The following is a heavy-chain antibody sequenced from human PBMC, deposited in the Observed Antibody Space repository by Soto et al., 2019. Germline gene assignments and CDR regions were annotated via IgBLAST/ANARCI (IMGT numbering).Heavy chain of an antibody. CDR1: GRTFNINADF. J-gene: IGHJ4*02. CDR3: VKSSLLMAPT. Sequence: PSETLSLTCTVSGRTFNINADFWYLAWIRQPPGKGLEWIGSIDNGGNTHYNAPLKSRVIISADTSKNQFSLSMNSVTAADKAVYYCVKSSLLMAPTWGQRTQVPVSA. V-gene: IGHV4-39*01. D-gene: IGHD1-26*01. CDR2: IDNGGNT.